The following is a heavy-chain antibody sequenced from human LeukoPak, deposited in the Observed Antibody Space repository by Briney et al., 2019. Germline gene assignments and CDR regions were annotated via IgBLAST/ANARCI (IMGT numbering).Heavy chain of an antibody. CDR3: ARASGPFDY. J-gene: IGHJ4*02. CDR1: GFSFSSSD. D-gene: IGHD3-10*01. CDR2: ISTTSDYI. Sequence: PGGSLRLSCAASGFSFSSSDMNWVRQAPGKGLEWVSSISTTSDYIYHADSVKGRFTISRDNSKNTLYLQMNSLRAEDTAVYSCARASGPFDYWGQGTLVTVSS. V-gene: IGHV3-21*01.